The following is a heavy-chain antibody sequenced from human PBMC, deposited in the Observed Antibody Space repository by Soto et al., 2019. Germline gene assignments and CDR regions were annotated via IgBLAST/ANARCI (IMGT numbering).Heavy chain of an antibody. CDR2: IIPIFGTA. Sequence: ASVKVSCKASGGTFSSYAISWVRQAPGQGLEWMGGIIPIFGTANYAQKFQGRVTITADESTSTAYMELSSLRSEDTAVYYCAWRGGAPWELRHYGMDVWGQGTTVTVSS. V-gene: IGHV1-69*13. CDR3: AWRGGAPWELRHYGMDV. D-gene: IGHD1-26*01. CDR1: GGTFSSYA. J-gene: IGHJ6*02.